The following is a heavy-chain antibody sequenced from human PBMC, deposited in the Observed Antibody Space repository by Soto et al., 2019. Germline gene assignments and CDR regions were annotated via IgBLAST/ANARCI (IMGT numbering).Heavy chain of an antibody. J-gene: IGHJ4*02. Sequence: EVQLLESGGGLVQPGGSLRLSCAASGFTFNTYDMSWVRQTPGKGLEWVSSIGGDGIGTFYADSVKGRFTISRDNAMNTLYLQMESLRVEDTAIYYCAKDGAVDGAVGGHGDYFDYWGQGTLVTVSS. CDR2: IGGDGIGT. D-gene: IGHD3-16*01. CDR1: GFTFNTYD. V-gene: IGHV3-23*01. CDR3: AKDGAVDGAVGGHGDYFDY.